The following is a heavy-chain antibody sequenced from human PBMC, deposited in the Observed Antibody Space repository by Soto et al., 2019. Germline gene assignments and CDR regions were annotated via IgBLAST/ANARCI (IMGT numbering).Heavy chain of an antibody. CDR3: AKDQLNCSSTSCYPTNFDY. V-gene: IGHV3-23*01. CDR1: GFTFSSYA. CDR2: ISGSGGST. D-gene: IGHD2-2*01. Sequence: GGSLRLSCAASGFTFSSYAMSWVRQAPGKGLEWVSAISGSGGSTYYADSVKGRFTISRDNSKNTLYLQMNSLRAEDTAVYYCAKDQLNCSSTSCYPTNFDYWDQGTLVTVS. J-gene: IGHJ4*02.